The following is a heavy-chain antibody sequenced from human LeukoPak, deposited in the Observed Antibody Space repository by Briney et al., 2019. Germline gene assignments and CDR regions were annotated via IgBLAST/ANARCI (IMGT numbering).Heavy chain of an antibody. CDR1: GFTFSSYG. V-gene: IGHV3-33*06. J-gene: IGHJ4*02. CDR3: AKDQGLREYYFDY. CDR2: IWYDGSNK. Sequence: GGSLRLSCAASGFTFSSYGIHWVRQAPGKGLEWVAVIWYDGSNKYYADSVKGRFTISRDNSKNTLYLQMNSLRAEDTAVYNCAKDQGLREYYFDYWGQGTLVTVSS. D-gene: IGHD5-12*01.